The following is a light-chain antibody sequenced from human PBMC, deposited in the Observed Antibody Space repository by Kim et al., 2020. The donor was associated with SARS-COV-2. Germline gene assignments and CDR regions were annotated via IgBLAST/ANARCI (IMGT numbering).Light chain of an antibody. CDR2: GMN. V-gene: IGLV3-19*01. CDR3: NSRDSSGSHGV. J-gene: IGLJ3*02. CDR1: SLRNYF. Sequence: ALGQTVRITCQGDSLRNYFASWYQQKTGQAPVLVLYGMNNRPSGIADRFSGSRSGNTATLTIAGAQAEDDADYYCNSRDSSGSHGVFGGGTQLTVL.